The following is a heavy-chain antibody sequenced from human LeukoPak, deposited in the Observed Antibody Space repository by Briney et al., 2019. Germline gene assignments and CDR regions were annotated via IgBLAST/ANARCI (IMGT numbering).Heavy chain of an antibody. CDR1: GFTFSSYS. D-gene: IGHD1-26*01. J-gene: IGHJ6*03. Sequence: GGSLRLSCAASGFTFSSYSMNWVRQAPGKGLEWDSSISSSSSYIYYADSVKGRFTISRDNAKNSLYLQMNSLRAEDTAVYYCAREASGSYFRFYYYYYMDVWGKGTTVTVSS. V-gene: IGHV3-21*01. CDR2: ISSSSSYI. CDR3: AREASGSYFRFYYYYYMDV.